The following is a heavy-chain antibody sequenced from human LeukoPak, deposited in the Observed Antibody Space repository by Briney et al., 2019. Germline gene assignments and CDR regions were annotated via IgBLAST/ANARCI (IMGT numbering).Heavy chain of an antibody. CDR2: IRYDGSNK. D-gene: IGHD2-21*02. CDR1: GFTFSSYG. J-gene: IGHJ4*02. Sequence: GGSLRLSCAASGFTFSSYGMHWVRQAPGKGLEWVPVIRYDGSNKYYADSVKGRFTISRDNSQKTLYLQMNSLRAEDTAVYYCARDFAHIVVVAAIRGFDYWGQGTLVTVSS. V-gene: IGHV3-33*01. CDR3: ARDFAHIVVVAAIRGFDY.